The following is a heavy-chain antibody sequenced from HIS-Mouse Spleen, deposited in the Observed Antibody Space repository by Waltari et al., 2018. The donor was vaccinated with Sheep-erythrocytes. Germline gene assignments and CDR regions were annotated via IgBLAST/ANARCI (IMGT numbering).Heavy chain of an antibody. J-gene: IGHJ6*02. V-gene: IGHV3-30-3*01. CDR2: ISYDGSNK. CDR1: GFTFSSYA. CDR3: ARGGFPYYYYYGMDV. D-gene: IGHD3-16*01. Sequence: RSLSLSCAASGFTFSSYAMHWVRQAPGKGLEWVAVISYDGSNKYYADSVKGRFTISRDNSKNTLYLQMNSLRAEDTAVYYCARGGFPYYYYYGMDVWGQGTTVTVSS.